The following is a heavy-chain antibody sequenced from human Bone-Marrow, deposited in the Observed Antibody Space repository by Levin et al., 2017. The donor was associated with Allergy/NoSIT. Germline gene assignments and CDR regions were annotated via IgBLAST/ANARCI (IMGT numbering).Heavy chain of an antibody. J-gene: IGHJ4*02. V-gene: IGHV3-30*18. D-gene: IGHD6-19*01. CDR1: GLTFSSYG. CDR2: ISYDGSNK. Sequence: GGSLRLSCAASGLTFSSYGMHWVRQAPGKGLEWVAVISYDGSNKYYADSVKGRFTISRDNSKNTLYLQMNSLRAEDTAVYYCAKGGTAVAGISDYWGQGTLVTVSS. CDR3: AKGGTAVAGISDY.